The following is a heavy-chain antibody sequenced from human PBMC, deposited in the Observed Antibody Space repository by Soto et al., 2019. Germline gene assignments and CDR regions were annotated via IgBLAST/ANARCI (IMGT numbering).Heavy chain of an antibody. D-gene: IGHD1-26*01. CDR2: INPRGGST. CDR3: ARDDSGSYCCSGH. Sequence: ASVKVSCKASGYMFTNYYMHWLRQAPGQGPEWMGIINPRGGSTSYAQKFQGRVTMTRDTSTSTVYMELSSLKSEDTAVYYCARDDSGSYCCSGHWGQGTMVTVSS. CDR1: GYMFTNYY. J-gene: IGHJ4*02. V-gene: IGHV1-46*01.